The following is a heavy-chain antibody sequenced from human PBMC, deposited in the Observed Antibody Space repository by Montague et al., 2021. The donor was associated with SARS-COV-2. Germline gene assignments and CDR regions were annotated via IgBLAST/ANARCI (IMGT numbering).Heavy chain of an antibody. V-gene: IGHV3-48*03. CDR2: ISSSGSTI. J-gene: IGHJ4*02. Sequence: SLRLSCAASGFTFSSYEMNWVRQAPGKGLEWVSYISSSGSTIYYADSVKGRFTISRDNAKNSLYLQMNSLRAEDTAVYYCAIYSSGWYGWGFDYWGQGTLATVSS. CDR3: AIYSSGWYGWGFDY. CDR1: GFTFSSYE. D-gene: IGHD6-19*01.